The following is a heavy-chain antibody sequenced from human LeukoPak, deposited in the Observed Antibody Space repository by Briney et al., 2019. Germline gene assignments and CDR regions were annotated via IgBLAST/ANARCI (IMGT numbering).Heavy chain of an antibody. J-gene: IGHJ6*02. CDR1: GGSISSYY. V-gene: IGHV4-59*01. Sequence: SETLSLTCTVSGGSISSYYWSWIRQPPGKGLEWIGYIYYSGSTNYNPSLKSRVTISVDTSKNQFSLKLGSVTAADTAVYYCARSGVSRYYYYGMDVWGQGTTVTVSS. D-gene: IGHD3-10*01. CDR3: ARSGVSRYYYYGMDV. CDR2: IYYSGST.